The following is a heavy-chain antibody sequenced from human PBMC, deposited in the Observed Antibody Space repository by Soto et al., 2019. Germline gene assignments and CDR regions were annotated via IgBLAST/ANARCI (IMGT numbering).Heavy chain of an antibody. CDR2: IWYDGSNK. J-gene: IGHJ3*02. CDR3: ARLSLPAAMRSAFDI. Sequence: GGSLRLSCAASGFTFSSYGMHWVRQAPDKGLEWVAVIWYDGSNKYYADTVKGRFTISRDNSKNTLYLQMNSLRAEDTSVYYCARLSLPAAMRSAFDIWGQGTMVTVSS. D-gene: IGHD2-2*01. CDR1: GFTFSSYG. V-gene: IGHV3-33*01.